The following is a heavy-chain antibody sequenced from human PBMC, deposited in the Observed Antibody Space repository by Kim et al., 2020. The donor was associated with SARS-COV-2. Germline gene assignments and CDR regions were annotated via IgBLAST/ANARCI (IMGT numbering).Heavy chain of an antibody. CDR3: AKDPLTWPRRVTGDAVGY. D-gene: IGHD3-10*01. V-gene: IGHV3-23*01. Sequence: GGSLRLSCAASGFTFSSYAMFWVRQAPKKGLEWVSGISGSGDGTYYAGSVKGRFSISRDNSKNTVYLHMNSLRAEDTAIYYCAKDPLTWPRRVTGDAVGYWGQGTLVTVSS. CDR2: ISGSGDGT. CDR1: GFTFSSYA. J-gene: IGHJ4*02.